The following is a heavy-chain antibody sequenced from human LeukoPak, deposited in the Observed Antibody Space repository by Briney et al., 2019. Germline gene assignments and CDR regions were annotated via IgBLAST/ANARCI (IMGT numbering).Heavy chain of an antibody. J-gene: IGHJ4*02. V-gene: IGHV1-24*01. Sequence: GASVKVSCKVSGYTLTELSMHWVRQAPGKGLEWMGGFDPEDGETIYAQKFQGRVTITADESTSTAYMELSSLRSEDTAVYYCARGPRGYSYGYIDYWGQGTLVTVSS. D-gene: IGHD5-18*01. CDR3: ARGPRGYSYGYIDY. CDR2: FDPEDGET. CDR1: GYTLTELS.